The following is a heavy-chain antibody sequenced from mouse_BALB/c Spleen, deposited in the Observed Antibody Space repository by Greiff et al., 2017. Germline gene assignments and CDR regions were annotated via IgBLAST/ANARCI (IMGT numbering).Heavy chain of an antibody. D-gene: IGHD1-1*01. J-gene: IGHJ4*01. CDR3: TRGGTTVVVPSYNAMDY. V-gene: IGHV1S22*01. Sequence: LQQPGSELVRPGASVKLSCKASGYTFTSYWMHWVKQRPGQGLEWIGNIYPGSGSTNYDEKFKSKATLTVDTSSSTAYMQLSSLSSEDSAVYYCTRGGTTVVVPSYNAMDYWGQGTSVTVSS. CDR2: IYPGSGST. CDR1: GYTFTSYW.